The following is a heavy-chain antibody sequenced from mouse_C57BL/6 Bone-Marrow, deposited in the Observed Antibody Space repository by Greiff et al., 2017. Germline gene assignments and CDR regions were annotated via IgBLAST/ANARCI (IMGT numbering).Heavy chain of an antibody. CDR1: GYTFTSYG. D-gene: IGHD1-1*01. J-gene: IGHJ3*01. Sequence: QVQLQQSGAELARPGASVKLSCKASGYTFTSYGISWVKQRTGQGLEWIGEIYPRSGNPYYNEKFKGKATLTADKSSSTAYMELRSLTSEDSAVYFCARLTYYYGSSYVAWFAYWGQGTLVTVSA. V-gene: IGHV1-81*01. CDR2: IYPRSGNP. CDR3: ARLTYYYGSSYVAWFAY.